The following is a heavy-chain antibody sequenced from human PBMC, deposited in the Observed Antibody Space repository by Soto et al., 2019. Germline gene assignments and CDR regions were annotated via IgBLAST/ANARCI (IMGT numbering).Heavy chain of an antibody. CDR3: VRDIDWITTGCYGNWFDP. J-gene: IGHJ5*02. CDR1: GFTFSTYW. V-gene: IGHV3-74*01. CDR2: IKSDASHT. D-gene: IGHD2-2*01. Sequence: EVQLVESGGGLVQPGGSLRLSCAASGFTFSTYWMHWIRQVPGKGLEWVSRIKSDASHTYYADSVKGRFTISRDNAKNNLHLEMNSLRAADTAVYYCVRDIDWITTGCYGNWFDPWGQGTLVTVSS.